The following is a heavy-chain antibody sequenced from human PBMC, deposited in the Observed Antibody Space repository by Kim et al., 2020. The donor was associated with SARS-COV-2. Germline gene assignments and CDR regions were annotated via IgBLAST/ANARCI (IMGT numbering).Heavy chain of an antibody. V-gene: IGHV3-30*18. CDR2: ISYDGSNK. J-gene: IGHJ6*02. CDR3: AKDVAAAGSPYYYYYGMDV. CDR1: GFTFSSYG. Sequence: GGSLRLSCAVSGFTFSSYGMHWVRQAPGKGLEWVAVISYDGSNKYYADSVKGRFTISRDNSKNTLYLQMNSLRAEDTAVYYCAKDVAAAGSPYYYYYGMDVWGQGTTVTVSS. D-gene: IGHD6-13*01.